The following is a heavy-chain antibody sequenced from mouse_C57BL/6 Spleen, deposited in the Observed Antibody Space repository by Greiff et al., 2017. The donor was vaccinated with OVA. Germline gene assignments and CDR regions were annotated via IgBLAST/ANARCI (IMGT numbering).Heavy chain of an antibody. D-gene: IGHD2-3*01. Sequence: QVQLKQPGAELVKPGASVKLSCKASGYTFTSYWMHWVKQRPGQGLEWIGMIHPNSGSTNYNEKFKSKATLTVDKSSSTAYMQLSSLTSEDSAVYYCARNGYYDYYAMDYWGQGTSVTVSS. CDR1: GYTFTSYW. CDR2: IHPNSGST. V-gene: IGHV1-64*01. CDR3: ARNGYYDYYAMDY. J-gene: IGHJ4*01.